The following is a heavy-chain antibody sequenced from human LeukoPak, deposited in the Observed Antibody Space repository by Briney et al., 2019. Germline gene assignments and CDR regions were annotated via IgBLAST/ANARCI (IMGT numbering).Heavy chain of an antibody. CDR1: GFTFSSYS. D-gene: IGHD3-22*01. V-gene: IGHV3-21*01. J-gene: IGHJ4*02. CDR3: ARDCDSSGYWAFDY. CDR2: ISSSSSYI. Sequence: GGSLRLSCAASGFTFSSYSMNWVRQAPGKGLEWVSYISSSSSYIYYADSVKGRFTISRDNAKNSLYLQMNSLRAEDTAVYYCARDCDSSGYWAFDYWGQGTLVTVSS.